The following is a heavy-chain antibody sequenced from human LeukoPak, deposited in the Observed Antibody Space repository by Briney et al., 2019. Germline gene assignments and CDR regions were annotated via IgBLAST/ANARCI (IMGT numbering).Heavy chain of an antibody. CDR3: ARDRGAHNWFDP. J-gene: IGHJ5*02. CDR2: ISSSSTI. V-gene: IGHV3-48*04. Sequence: GGSLRLSCAASGFTFSSYSMNWVRQAPGKGLEWVSYISSSSTIYYADSVKGRFTISRDNAKNSLYLQMNSLRAEDTAVYYCARDRGAHNWFDPWGQGTLVTVSS. CDR1: GFTFSSYS. D-gene: IGHD3-10*01.